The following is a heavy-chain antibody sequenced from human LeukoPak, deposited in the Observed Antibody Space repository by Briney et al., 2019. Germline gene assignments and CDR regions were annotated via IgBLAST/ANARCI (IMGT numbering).Heavy chain of an antibody. V-gene: IGHV4-30-2*01. Sequence: SETLSLTCAVSGGPISSGGYSWSWIRQPPGKGLEWIGYIYHSGSTYYNPSLKSRVTISVDRSKNQFSLKLSSVTAADTAVYYCARGGSGSDYWGQGTLVTVSS. D-gene: IGHD1-26*01. CDR2: IYHSGST. CDR3: ARGGSGSDY. J-gene: IGHJ4*02. CDR1: GGPISSGGYS.